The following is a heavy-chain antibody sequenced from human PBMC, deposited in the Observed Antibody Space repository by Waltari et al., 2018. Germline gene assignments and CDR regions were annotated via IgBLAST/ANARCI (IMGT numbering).Heavy chain of an antibody. Sequence: QVQLVQSGAEVKKPGSSVKVSCKASGGTFSSYAISWVRQAPGQGLEWMGGIIPILGTANYAQKFQGRVTITADESTSTAYMELSSLRSEDTAVYYCARGYYDILTGYRSYYYGMDVWGQGTTVTVSS. V-gene: IGHV1-69*01. CDR1: GGTFSSYA. CDR3: ARGYYDILTGYRSYYYGMDV. J-gene: IGHJ6*02. D-gene: IGHD3-9*01. CDR2: IIPILGTA.